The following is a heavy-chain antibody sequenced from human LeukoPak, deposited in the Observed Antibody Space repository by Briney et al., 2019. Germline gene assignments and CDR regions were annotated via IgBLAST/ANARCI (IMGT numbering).Heavy chain of an antibody. Sequence: ASVKVSCKASEYTLTTYTLHWVRQAPGQGLEWMGWISAYNGNTNYAQKLQGRVTMTTDTSTSTAYMELRSPRSDDTAVYYCARDRGVGAAAHFDYWGQGTLVTVSS. V-gene: IGHV1-18*04. CDR2: ISAYNGNT. CDR3: ARDRGVGAAAHFDY. J-gene: IGHJ4*02. CDR1: EYTLTTYT. D-gene: IGHD6-13*01.